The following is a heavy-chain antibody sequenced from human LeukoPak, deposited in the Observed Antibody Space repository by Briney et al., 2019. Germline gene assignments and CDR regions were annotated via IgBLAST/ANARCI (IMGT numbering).Heavy chain of an antibody. CDR1: GFTFSDHY. Sequence: GGSLRLSCAASGFTFSDHYMDWVRQAPGKGLEWVCRTRNKPNSYTTEYAASVKGRFTISRDDSKNSLYLQMNSLKTEDTAVYYCARVNFWSGYSQYGLDVWGQGTTVTVSS. V-gene: IGHV3-72*01. J-gene: IGHJ6*02. CDR3: ARVNFWSGYSQYGLDV. D-gene: IGHD3-3*01. CDR2: TRNKPNSYTT.